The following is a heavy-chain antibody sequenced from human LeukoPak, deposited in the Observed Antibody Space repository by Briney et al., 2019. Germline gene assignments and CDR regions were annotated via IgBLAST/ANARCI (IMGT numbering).Heavy chain of an antibody. J-gene: IGHJ4*02. CDR2: IYYSGST. CDR1: GGSISSSSYY. V-gene: IGHV4-39*01. Sequence: TSETLSLTCTVSGGSISSSSYYWGWIRQPPGKGLEWIGSIYYSGSTYYNPSLKSRVTISVDTSKNQFSLKLSSVTAADTAVYYCARHTYYYDSSSTWGQGTLVTVSS. CDR3: ARHTYYYDSSST. D-gene: IGHD3-22*01.